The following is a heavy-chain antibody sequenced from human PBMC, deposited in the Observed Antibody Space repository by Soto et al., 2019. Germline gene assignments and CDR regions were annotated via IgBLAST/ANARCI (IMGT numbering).Heavy chain of an antibody. CDR3: ARFSSADYYYMDV. CDR1: GFTFSSYG. D-gene: IGHD2-15*01. Sequence: GGSLRLSCAASGFTFSSYGVHWVLQAPGKGLEWVAVIWYDGSNKYYADSVKGRFTISRDNSKNTLYLQMNSLRAEDTAVYYCARFSSADYYYMDVWGKGTTVTVSS. V-gene: IGHV3-33*01. CDR2: IWYDGSNK. J-gene: IGHJ6*03.